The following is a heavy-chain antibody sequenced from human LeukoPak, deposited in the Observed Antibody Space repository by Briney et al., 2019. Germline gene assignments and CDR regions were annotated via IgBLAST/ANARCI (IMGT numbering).Heavy chain of an antibody. CDR1: GYSISSGYY. CDR2: IYHSGST. V-gene: IGHV4-38-2*02. J-gene: IGHJ4*02. D-gene: IGHD3-22*01. CDR3: ARVGRYYYDSSGYYYSDY. Sequence: PSETLSLTCTVSGYSISSGYYWGWIRQPPGKGLEWIGSIYHSGSTYYNPSLKSRVTISVDTSKNQFSLKLSSVTAADTAVYYCARVGRYYYDSSGYYYSDYWGQGTLVTVSS.